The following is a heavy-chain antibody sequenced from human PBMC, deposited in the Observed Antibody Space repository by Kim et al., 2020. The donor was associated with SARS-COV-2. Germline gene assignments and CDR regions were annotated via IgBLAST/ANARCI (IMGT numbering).Heavy chain of an antibody. J-gene: IGHJ2*01. Sequence: SETLSLTCAVSGGSISSSNWWSWVRQPPGKGLEWIGEIYHSGSTNYNPSLKSRVTISVDKSKNQFSLKLSSVTAADTAVYYCARDRGYYYDSSGYYYTKHWYFDLWGRGTLVTVSS. CDR3: ARDRGYYYDSSGYYYTKHWYFDL. D-gene: IGHD3-22*01. CDR1: GGSISSSNW. V-gene: IGHV4-4*02. CDR2: IYHSGST.